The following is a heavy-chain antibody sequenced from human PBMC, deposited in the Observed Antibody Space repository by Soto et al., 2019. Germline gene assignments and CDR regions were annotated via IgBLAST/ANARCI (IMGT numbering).Heavy chain of an antibody. CDR3: VRGDGDYNDGNGYLGRH. CDR1: GFTFSSYW. D-gene: IGHD5-18*01. CDR2: IKSDGSGT. Sequence: EVQLVESGGGLVQPGGSLRLSCAASGFTFSSYWMHWVRQAPGKGLVWVSRIKSDGSGTYYADSVMVPLTTSRDNAKNTLYLKMNSLRAEDTAVYYCVRGDGDYNDGNGYLGRHWGQGPLVTVSS. J-gene: IGHJ4*02. V-gene: IGHV3-74*01.